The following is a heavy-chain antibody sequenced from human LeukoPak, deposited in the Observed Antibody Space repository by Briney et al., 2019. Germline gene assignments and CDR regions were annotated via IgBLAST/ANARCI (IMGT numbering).Heavy chain of an antibody. Sequence: ASVKVSCKASGYTFTGYYMHWVRQAPGQGLEWMGWMNPNSGNTGYAQKFQGRVTMTRNTSISAAYMELSSLRSEDTAVYYCARGGYYSSSWFLDYWGQGTLVTVSS. CDR3: ARGGYYSSSWFLDY. J-gene: IGHJ4*02. V-gene: IGHV1-8*02. CDR1: GYTFTGYY. CDR2: MNPNSGNT. D-gene: IGHD6-13*01.